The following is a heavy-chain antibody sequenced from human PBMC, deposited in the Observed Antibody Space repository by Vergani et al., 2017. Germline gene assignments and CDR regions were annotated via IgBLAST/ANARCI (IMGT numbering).Heavy chain of an antibody. V-gene: IGHV4-38-2*01. Sequence: QVQLQESGPGLVKPSETLSLTCAVSGYSISSGYYWGWIRQPPGKGLEWIGSIDHSGSTYYNPSLKSRVTISVDTSKNQFSLKLSSVTAADTAVYYCARRGYGSGSYYNLNWFDPWGQGTLVTVSS. J-gene: IGHJ5*02. CDR3: ARRGYGSGSYYNLNWFDP. CDR2: IDHSGST. CDR1: GYSISSGYY. D-gene: IGHD3-10*01.